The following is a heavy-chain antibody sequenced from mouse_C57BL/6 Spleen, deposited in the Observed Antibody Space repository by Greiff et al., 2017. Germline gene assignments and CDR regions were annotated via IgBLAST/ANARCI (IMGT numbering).Heavy chain of an antibody. V-gene: IGHV5-4*03. CDR2: ISDGGSYT. D-gene: IGHD3-3*01. CDR3: ARGDSSYAMDY. J-gene: IGHJ4*01. CDR1: GFTFSSYA. Sequence: EVKVVESGGGLVKPGGSLKLSCAASGFTFSSYAMSWVRQTPQQRQEWVATISDGGSYTYYPDNVKGRFTISRDNAKNNLYLQMSHLTSEDTAMYYCARGDSSYAMDYWGQGTSVTVSS.